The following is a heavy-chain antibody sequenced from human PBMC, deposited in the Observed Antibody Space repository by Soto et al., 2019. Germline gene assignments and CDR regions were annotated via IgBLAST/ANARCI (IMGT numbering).Heavy chain of an antibody. Sequence: SETLSLTCAVYGGSFSGYYWSWIRQPPGKGLEWIGEINHSGSTNYNPSLKSRVTISVDTSRNQFSLKLSSVTAADTAVYYCARGSHWYRRFDYWGQGTLVTVSS. CDR3: ARGSHWYRRFDY. D-gene: IGHD6-13*01. J-gene: IGHJ4*02. CDR2: INHSGST. V-gene: IGHV4-34*01. CDR1: GGSFSGYY.